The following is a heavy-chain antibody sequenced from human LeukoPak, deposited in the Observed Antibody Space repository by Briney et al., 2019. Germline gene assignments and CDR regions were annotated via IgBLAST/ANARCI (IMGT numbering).Heavy chain of an antibody. CDR3: ASEILGYDAFDM. D-gene: IGHD7-27*01. V-gene: IGHV3-21*01. CDR1: GFTFSSYN. J-gene: IGHJ3*02. Sequence: GGSLRLSCAASGFTFSSYNMNWVRQAPGRGLEWVSSISSRSSYINYADSVKGRFTISRDNAKNSLYLQMNSLRAEDTAVYYCASEILGYDAFDMWGQGTMVTVSS. CDR2: ISSRSSYI.